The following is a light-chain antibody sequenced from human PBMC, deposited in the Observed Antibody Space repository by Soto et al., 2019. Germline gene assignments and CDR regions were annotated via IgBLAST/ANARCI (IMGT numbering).Light chain of an antibody. Sequence: EIVLTQSPGTLSLSPGERATLSCRASHSISSSYLAWYQQKPGQAPRLLVYGASSRATGIPDRFSGSGSETDFTLTISRLEPEDFAVYYCQQYGSSRFTFGPGTKVDIK. CDR1: HSISSSY. CDR2: GAS. CDR3: QQYGSSRFT. J-gene: IGKJ3*01. V-gene: IGKV3-20*01.